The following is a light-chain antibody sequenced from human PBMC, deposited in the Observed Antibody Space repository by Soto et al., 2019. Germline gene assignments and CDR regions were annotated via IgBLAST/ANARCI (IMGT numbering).Light chain of an antibody. CDR2: AAS. V-gene: IGKV1-39*01. J-gene: IGKJ4*01. Sequence: DIQMTQSPSSLSASVGDRVTITCRASQSISSYLNWYQQKPGKAPKLLIYAASSLQSGVPSRLSGSGSGTDFTLTISSLQPEDFATYYCQQSYSTPDTFGGGTKVEIK. CDR3: QQSYSTPDT. CDR1: QSISSY.